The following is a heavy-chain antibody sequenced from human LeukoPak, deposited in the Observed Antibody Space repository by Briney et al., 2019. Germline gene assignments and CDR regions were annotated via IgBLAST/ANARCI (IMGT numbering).Heavy chain of an antibody. CDR2: INPSGGST. CDR3: ARVSSSWEPFDY. V-gene: IGHV1-46*01. J-gene: IGHJ4*02. D-gene: IGHD6-13*01. Sequence: GASVKVSCKASGYTFTSYYMHWVRQAPGQGLEWMGIINPSGGSTNYAQKFQGRVTMTRDMSTSTVYMELRSLRSEDTAVYYCARVSSSWEPFDYWGQGTLVTVSS. CDR1: GYTFTSYY.